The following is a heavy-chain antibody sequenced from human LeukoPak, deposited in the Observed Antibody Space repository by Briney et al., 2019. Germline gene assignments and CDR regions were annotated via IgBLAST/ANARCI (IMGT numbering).Heavy chain of an antibody. D-gene: IGHD3-16*02. J-gene: IGHJ4*02. CDR2: ISGSGGST. Sequence: GGSLRLSCAASGFTFTSYAMSWVRQAPGRGLEWVSAISGSGGSTYYADSVKGRFTISRDNSKNTLYLQMNSLRAEDTAVYYCAKVANILYRHIDYWGQGTLVTVSS. CDR1: GFTFTSYA. CDR3: AKVANILYRHIDY. V-gene: IGHV3-23*01.